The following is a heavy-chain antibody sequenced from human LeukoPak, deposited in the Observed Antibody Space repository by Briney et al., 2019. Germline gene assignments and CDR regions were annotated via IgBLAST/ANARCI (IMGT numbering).Heavy chain of an antibody. J-gene: IGHJ3*02. V-gene: IGHV2-5*02. D-gene: IGHD3-22*01. CDR2: HYWGDDK. CDR1: GFSLSTSGVG. Sequence: GSGPTLVNPTQPLTLTCTFSGFSLSTSGVGVGWIRHPLGKALEWLALHYWGDDKHYSPSLKSRLTITKDTSKNQVVLTMTNTDPVDTATYYYARVPPSYCDSSGYSGDFDIWGQGTMVTVSS. CDR3: ARVPPSYCDSSGYSGDFDI.